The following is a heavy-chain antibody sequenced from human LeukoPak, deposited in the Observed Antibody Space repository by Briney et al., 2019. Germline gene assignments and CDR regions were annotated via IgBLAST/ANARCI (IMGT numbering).Heavy chain of an antibody. J-gene: IGHJ4*02. D-gene: IGHD5-18*01. V-gene: IGHV1-18*01. Sequence: ASVKVSCRASGYIFTSYGISWVRQAPGQGLEWMGWFSAYNGNTNYAQKFQGRVTMTTDTSTSTSYLELRSLRSDDSAVYYCARDEGAYSYGYDYWGQGTPVTVSS. CDR2: FSAYNGNT. CDR1: GYIFTSYG. CDR3: ARDEGAYSYGYDY.